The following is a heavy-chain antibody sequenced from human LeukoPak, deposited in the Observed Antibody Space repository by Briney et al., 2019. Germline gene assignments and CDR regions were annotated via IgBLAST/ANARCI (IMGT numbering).Heavy chain of an antibody. CDR3: ARFPLGVVAASYYVDV. J-gene: IGHJ6*03. V-gene: IGHV1-2*02. CDR1: GFTFTDYH. CDR2: INLNSGGT. Sequence: ASVKLSCKASGFTFTDYHMHWVRQAPGQGLEWVGWINLNSGGTNYAQKFQGRVTMTRDTSISTAYMELTRLRSDDTAVYYCARFPLGVVAASYYVDVWGKGTTVTVS. D-gene: IGHD2-15*01.